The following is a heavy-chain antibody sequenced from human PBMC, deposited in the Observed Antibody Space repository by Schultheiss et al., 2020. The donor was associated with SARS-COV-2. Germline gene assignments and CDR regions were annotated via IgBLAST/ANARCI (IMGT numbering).Heavy chain of an antibody. V-gene: IGHV3-48*01. J-gene: IGHJ4*02. CDR2: ISSSSSTI. CDR3: ARIRVAGMEPIAAHFDY. CDR1: GFTFSSYS. Sequence: GGSLRLSCAASGFTFSSYSMNWVRQAPGKGLEWVSYISSSSSTIYYADSVKGRFTISRDNAKNSLYLQMNSLRAEDTAVYYCARIRVAGMEPIAAHFDYWGQGTLVTVSS. D-gene: IGHD6-6*01.